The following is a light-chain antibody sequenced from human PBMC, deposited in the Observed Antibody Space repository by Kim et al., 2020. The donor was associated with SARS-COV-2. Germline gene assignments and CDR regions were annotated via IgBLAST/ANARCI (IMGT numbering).Light chain of an antibody. CDR3: QQSYSTPPA. J-gene: IGKJ4*01. CDR2: AAS. CDR1: QSISYY. Sequence: VGGRVTVTCRASQSISYYLNWDQQTPGKAPKLLIYAASSLLSGVPSRFSGSGSGTDFTLTISSLQPEDFGTYYCQQSYSTPPAFGGGTKVDIK. V-gene: IGKV1-39*01.